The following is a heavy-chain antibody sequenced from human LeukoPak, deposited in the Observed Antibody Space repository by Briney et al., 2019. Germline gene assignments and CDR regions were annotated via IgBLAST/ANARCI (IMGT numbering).Heavy chain of an antibody. CDR3: ARAAAGTYYYYGMDV. J-gene: IGHJ6*02. D-gene: IGHD6-13*01. V-gene: IGHV3-33*01. CDR1: GFTFSSYG. Sequence: PGGSLRLSCAASGFTFSSYGMHWVRQAPGKGLEWVAVIWYDGSNKYYADSVKGRFTISRDNSKNTLYLQTNSLRAEDTAVYYCARAAAGTYYYYGMDVWGQGTTVTVSS. CDR2: IWYDGSNK.